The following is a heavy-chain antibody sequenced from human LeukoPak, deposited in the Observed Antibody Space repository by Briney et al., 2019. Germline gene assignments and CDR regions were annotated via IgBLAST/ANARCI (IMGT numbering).Heavy chain of an antibody. CDR2: INPNSGGT. CDR3: ATIAAAGRSYYYYYMDV. Sequence: ASVTVSCKASGYTFTGYYMHWVRQAPGQGLEGMGWINPNSGGTNYAQKFQGRVTMTRDTSISTAYMELSRLRSDDTAVYYCATIAAAGRSYYYYYMDVWGKGTTVTVSS. V-gene: IGHV1-2*02. CDR1: GYTFTGYY. J-gene: IGHJ6*03. D-gene: IGHD6-13*01.